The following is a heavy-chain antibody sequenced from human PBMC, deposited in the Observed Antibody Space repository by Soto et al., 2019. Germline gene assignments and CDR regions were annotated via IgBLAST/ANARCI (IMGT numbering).Heavy chain of an antibody. J-gene: IGHJ6*02. Sequence: SVKVSCKASGCTFSSYAISWVRQAPGQGLEWMGGIIPIFGTANYAQKFQGRVTITADKSTSTAYMELSSLRSEDTAVYYCARGDFPIVNYYGSGSYYKRGYYYYGMDVWGQGTTVTVSS. V-gene: IGHV1-69*06. D-gene: IGHD3-10*01. CDR2: IIPIFGTA. CDR1: GCTFSSYA. CDR3: ARGDFPIVNYYGSGSYYKRGYYYYGMDV.